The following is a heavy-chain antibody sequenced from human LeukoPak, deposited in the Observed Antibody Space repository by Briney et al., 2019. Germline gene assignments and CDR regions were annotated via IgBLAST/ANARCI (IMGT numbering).Heavy chain of an antibody. CDR3: AKDFNTVTTLDS. Sequence: GRSLRLSCAASGFTFSSYTMHWVRQAPGKRLEWVAVISYDGRQTYYADSVKGRFTISRDNSKTTLYLQMNSLRTDDTAVYSCAKDFNTVTTLDSWGQGTLVTVSS. J-gene: IGHJ4*02. D-gene: IGHD4-17*01. CDR1: GFTFSSYT. V-gene: IGHV3-30*04. CDR2: ISYDGRQT.